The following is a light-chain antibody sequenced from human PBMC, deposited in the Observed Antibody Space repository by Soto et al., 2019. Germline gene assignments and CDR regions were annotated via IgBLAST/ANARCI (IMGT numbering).Light chain of an antibody. CDR2: AAS. CDR3: QQSYTSVGRT. Sequence: DIQMTQSPSSLSASVGDRVTITCRASQSISSYLNWYQQKPGKAPKLLIYAASSLYSGVPSRFSGSGSGTDFTLTISSLQPEDSATYYCQQSYTSVGRTFGQGTKLEI. CDR1: QSISSY. J-gene: IGKJ2*02. V-gene: IGKV1-39*01.